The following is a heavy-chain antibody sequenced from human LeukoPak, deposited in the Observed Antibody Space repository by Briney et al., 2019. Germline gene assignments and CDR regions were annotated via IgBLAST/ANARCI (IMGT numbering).Heavy chain of an antibody. V-gene: IGHV3-49*03. CDR2: IRSIAYGGTT. Sequence: GGSLRLSCTASGFTFGDYAMSWFRQAPGKGLELVGFIRSIAYGGTTEYAASVKGRFTISRDDSKSIAYLQMNSLKTEDTAVYYCTRDPRYCSGGSCYSDYWGQGTLVTVSS. CDR1: GFTFGDYA. D-gene: IGHD2-15*01. J-gene: IGHJ4*02. CDR3: TRDPRYCSGGSCYSDY.